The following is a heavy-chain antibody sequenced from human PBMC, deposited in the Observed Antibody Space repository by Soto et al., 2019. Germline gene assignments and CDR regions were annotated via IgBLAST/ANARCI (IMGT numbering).Heavy chain of an antibody. Sequence: SVKVSCKASGGTFSSYAISWVRQAPGQGLEWMGGIIPIFGTANYAQKFQGRVTITADESTSTAYMELSSLRSEDTAVYYCAREPSTTVASYYYYYGMDVWGQGTTVTVS. D-gene: IGHD4-17*01. CDR2: IIPIFGTA. CDR1: GGTFSSYA. CDR3: AREPSTTVASYYYYYGMDV. J-gene: IGHJ6*02. V-gene: IGHV1-69*13.